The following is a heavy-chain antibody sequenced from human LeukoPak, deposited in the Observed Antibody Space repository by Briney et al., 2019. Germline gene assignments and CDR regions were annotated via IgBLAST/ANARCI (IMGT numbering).Heavy chain of an antibody. CDR3: AREFRGPGRFDY. Sequence: PGGSLRLXCAASGFTFSSYEMNWVRQAPGKGLEWVSYISSSGSTIYYADSVKGRFTISRDNAKNSLYLQMNSLRAEDTAVYYCAREFRGPGRFDYWGQGTLVTVSS. CDR2: ISSSGSTI. D-gene: IGHD3-10*01. CDR1: GFTFSSYE. J-gene: IGHJ4*02. V-gene: IGHV3-48*03.